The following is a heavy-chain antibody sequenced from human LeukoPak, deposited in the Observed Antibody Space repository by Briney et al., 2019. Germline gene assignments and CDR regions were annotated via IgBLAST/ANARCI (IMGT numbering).Heavy chain of an antibody. CDR2: IYTSGST. CDR3: ARDFRTYYYYYYMDV. Sequence: SETLSLTCTVSVGSISSYYWSWIRQPAGKGLEWIGRIYTSGSTNYNPSLKSRVTMSVDTSKNQFSLKLSSVTAADTAVYYCARDFRTYYYYYYMDVWGKGTTVTVSS. CDR1: VGSISSYY. V-gene: IGHV4-4*07. J-gene: IGHJ6*03.